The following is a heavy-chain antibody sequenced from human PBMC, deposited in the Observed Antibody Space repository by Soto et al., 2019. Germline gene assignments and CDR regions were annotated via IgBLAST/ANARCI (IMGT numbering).Heavy chain of an antibody. D-gene: IGHD6-13*01. CDR1: GGTFSSYR. Sequence: SVKVSCKASGGTFSSYRINWVRQAPGEGLEWVGGIVPIRRSADYAQKFRGRVTISADDSARTTYLELSSLKSQDTAVYYCVRDSGAKLSSSWGQGTLVTVS. V-gene: IGHV1-69*13. J-gene: IGHJ4*02. CDR2: IVPIRRSA. CDR3: VRDSGAKLSSS.